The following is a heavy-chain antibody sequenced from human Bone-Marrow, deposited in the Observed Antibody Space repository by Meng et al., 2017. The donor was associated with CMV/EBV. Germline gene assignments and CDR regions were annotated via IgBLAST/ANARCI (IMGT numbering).Heavy chain of an antibody. CDR1: GFTFSSYS. D-gene: IGHD2-2*01. V-gene: IGHV3-21*01. CDR3: ARDQYCSSTSCSPGLYYYYYYGMDV. Sequence: GESLKISCAASGFTFSSYSMNWVRQAPGKGLEWVSSISSSSSSYIYYADSVKGRFTISRDNAKNSLYLQMNSLRAEDTAVYYCARDQYCSSTSCSPGLYYYYYYGMDVWGQGTTVTVSS. CDR2: ISSSSSSYI. J-gene: IGHJ6*02.